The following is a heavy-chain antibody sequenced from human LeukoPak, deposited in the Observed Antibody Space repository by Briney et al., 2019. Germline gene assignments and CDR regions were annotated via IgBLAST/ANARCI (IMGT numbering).Heavy chain of an antibody. J-gene: IGHJ4*02. CDR1: GYTFTGYY. CDR2: INPNSGGT. Sequence: ASVKVSCKASGYTFTGYYMHWVRQAPGQGLEWMGWINPNSGGTNYAQKFQGRVTMTRDTSTSTVYMELSSLRSEDTAVYYCARDLLGSYEIDYWGQGTLVTVSS. CDR3: ARDLLGSYEIDY. D-gene: IGHD1-26*01. V-gene: IGHV1-2*02.